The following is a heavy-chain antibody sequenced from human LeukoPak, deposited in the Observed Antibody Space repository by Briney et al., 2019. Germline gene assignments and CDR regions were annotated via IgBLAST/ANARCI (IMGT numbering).Heavy chain of an antibody. V-gene: IGHV6-1*01. Sequence: SQTLSLTCGISGDSVSSNSAAWGWIRQSPSRGLEWLGRTYYRSKWYTEYAVSVKSRIIINPDTSKNQFSLQLNSVTPEDTAVYYCVSRRYDCWGQGTLVTASS. CDR3: VSRRYDC. D-gene: IGHD5/OR15-5a*01. J-gene: IGHJ4*02. CDR1: GDSVSSNSAA. CDR2: TYYRSKWYT.